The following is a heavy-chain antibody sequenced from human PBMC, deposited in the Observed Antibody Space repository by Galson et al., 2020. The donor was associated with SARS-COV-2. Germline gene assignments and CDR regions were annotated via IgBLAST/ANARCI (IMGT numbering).Heavy chain of an antibody. V-gene: IGHV3-9*01. Sequence: SLKISCAASGFTFDDYAMHWVRQAPRKGLEWVSGISWNSGSIGYADSVKGRFTISRDNAKNSLYLQMNSLRAEDTALYYCATFSKGGYIAAPGYWGQGTLVTVSS. CDR2: ISWNSGSI. J-gene: IGHJ4*02. CDR3: ATFSKGGYIAAPGY. D-gene: IGHD6-13*01. CDR1: GFTFDDYA.